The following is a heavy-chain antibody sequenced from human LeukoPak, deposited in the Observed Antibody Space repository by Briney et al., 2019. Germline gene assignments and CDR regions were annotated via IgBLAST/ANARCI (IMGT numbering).Heavy chain of an antibody. V-gene: IGHV4-4*09. CDR1: GSISGYY. J-gene: IGHJ3*02. CDR3: ARQKCTSTSCLTKNAFDI. CDR2: IYTSGST. D-gene: IGHD2-2*01. Sequence: SETLSLTCTVSGSISGYYWSWIRPPPGKGLEWIGYIYTSGSTNYNPSLESRVTISVDTSKNQFSLDLSSVTAADTAVYYCARQKCTSTSCLTKNAFDIWGQGTMDTVSS.